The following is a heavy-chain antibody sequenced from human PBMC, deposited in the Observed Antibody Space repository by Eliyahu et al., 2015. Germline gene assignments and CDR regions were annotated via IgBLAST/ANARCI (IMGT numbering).Heavy chain of an antibody. CDR2: IHHRGGT. J-gene: IGHJ4*02. Sequence: QVQLQESGPGLVKPSETLSLTCAVSGYSISSGYYWGWIRQPPGKGLEWIGGIHHRGGTYYQPSLKSRVTISVDTSKNQFSLKLSSVTAADTAVYYCAREGIRVGATVSDYWGQGTLVTVSS. V-gene: IGHV4-38-2*02. D-gene: IGHD1-26*01. CDR3: AREGIRVGATVSDY. CDR1: GYSISSGYY.